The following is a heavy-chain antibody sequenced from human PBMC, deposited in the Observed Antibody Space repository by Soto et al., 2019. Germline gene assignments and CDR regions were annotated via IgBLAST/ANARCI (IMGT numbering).Heavy chain of an antibody. D-gene: IGHD1-26*01. V-gene: IGHV3-23*01. CDR2: ISGSGGST. CDR3: ARSSPFSAGWFDY. CDR1: GFTFSSYA. J-gene: IGHJ4*02. Sequence: GGSLRLSCADSGFTFSSYAMNWVRQAPGKGLEWVSSISGSGGSTFYADSVKGRFTISRDNSKNSVYLQMNSLRAEDTALYLCARSSPFSAGWFDYWGQGTVVTVSS.